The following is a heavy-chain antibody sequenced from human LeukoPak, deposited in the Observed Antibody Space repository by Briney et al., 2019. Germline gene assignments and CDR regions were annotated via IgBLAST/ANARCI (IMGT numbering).Heavy chain of an antibody. Sequence: SVKVSCKASGGTFSSYAISWVRQAPGQGLEWMGRIIPILGIANYAQKFQGRVTMTTDTSTSTAYMELRSLRSDDTAVYYCARVGGSGSYYPPFDYWGQGTLVTVSS. CDR3: ARVGGSGSYYPPFDY. V-gene: IGHV1-69*04. J-gene: IGHJ4*02. CDR2: IIPILGIA. CDR1: GGTFSSYA. D-gene: IGHD3-10*01.